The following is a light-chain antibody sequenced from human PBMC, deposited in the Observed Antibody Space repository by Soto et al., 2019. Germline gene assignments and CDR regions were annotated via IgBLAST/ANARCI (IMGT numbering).Light chain of an antibody. CDR1: QSISSY. V-gene: IGKV1-39*01. J-gene: IGKJ1*01. CDR3: QRFAISTT. Sequence: DIQMTQSPSSLSASVGDRVTITCRASQSISSYLNWYQQKPGNAPRALIFAASNLQSGVPSRFSGRGSGTDFTLTISSLQPEDFATYYCQRFAISTTFGQGTKVEVK. CDR2: AAS.